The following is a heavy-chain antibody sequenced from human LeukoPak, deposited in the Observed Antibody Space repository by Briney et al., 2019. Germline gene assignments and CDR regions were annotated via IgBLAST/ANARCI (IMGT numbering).Heavy chain of an antibody. D-gene: IGHD4-11*01. V-gene: IGHV3-7*01. Sequence: QPGGSLRLSCAASGFTFSNYWMSWVRQAPGKGLEWVANIKQDGSEKYYVDSVKGRFTISRDNAKNSLYLQMNSLRAEDTAVYYCARDTVTTLAYYYYGMDVWGQGTTVTVSS. CDR2: IKQDGSEK. J-gene: IGHJ6*02. CDR1: GFTFSNYW. CDR3: ARDTVTTLAYYYYGMDV.